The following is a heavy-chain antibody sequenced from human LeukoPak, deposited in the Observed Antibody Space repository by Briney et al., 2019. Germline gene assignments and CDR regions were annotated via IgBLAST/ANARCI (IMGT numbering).Heavy chain of an antibody. V-gene: IGHV3-7*01. CDR2: IGQDGSDK. CDR3: ARDPANSYRDREWGAFDI. J-gene: IGHJ3*02. CDR1: GFTFTTYY. D-gene: IGHD1-26*01. Sequence: PGGSLRLSCAASGFTFTTYYMSWVRQAPGKGLEWVANIGQDGSDKHYVDSVKDRFTISRDNAKNSLYLQMNSLSGEDTAVYYCARDPANSYRDREWGAFDIWGQGTMVVVSS.